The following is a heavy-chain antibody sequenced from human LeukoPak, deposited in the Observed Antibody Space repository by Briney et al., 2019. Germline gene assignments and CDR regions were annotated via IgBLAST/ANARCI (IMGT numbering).Heavy chain of an antibody. CDR1: GYTFTSYY. CDR3: ARAGYSGYDFGYYYYYGMDV. D-gene: IGHD5-12*01. Sequence: ASVKVSCKASGYTFTSYYMHWVRQAPGQGLEWMGWMNPNSGNTGYAQKFQGRVTMTRNTSISTAYMELSSLRSEDTAVYYCARAGYSGYDFGYYYYYGMDVWGQGTTVTVSS. J-gene: IGHJ6*02. V-gene: IGHV1-8*02. CDR2: MNPNSGNT.